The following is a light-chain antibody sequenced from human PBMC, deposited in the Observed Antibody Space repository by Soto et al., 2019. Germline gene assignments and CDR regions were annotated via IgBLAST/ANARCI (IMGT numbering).Light chain of an antibody. CDR2: DVS. CDR3: CSYTTSNTRQIV. Sequence: QSALTQPASVSRSPGQSITISCTGTSSDVGGYNYVSWYQQHPGKAPKFMIYDVSNRPSGVSNRFSGSKSGNTASLTISGLQAEYEADYYCCSYTTSNTRQIVFGTGTKVTVL. J-gene: IGLJ1*01. CDR1: SSDVGGYNY. V-gene: IGLV2-14*01.